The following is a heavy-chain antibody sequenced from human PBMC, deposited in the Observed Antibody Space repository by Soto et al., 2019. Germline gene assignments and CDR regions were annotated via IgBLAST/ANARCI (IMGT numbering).Heavy chain of an antibody. V-gene: IGHV4-4*02. CDR3: ARVPGP. Sequence: PSETMSLTCAVTWGSISSYNWWSWVRQPPGKGLEWIGEIFHSGSTYYNPSLKSRVTISVDRSKNQFSLKLSSVTAADTAVYYCARVPGPWGQGTLVTVS. J-gene: IGHJ5*02. CDR2: IFHSGST. CDR1: WGSISSYNW.